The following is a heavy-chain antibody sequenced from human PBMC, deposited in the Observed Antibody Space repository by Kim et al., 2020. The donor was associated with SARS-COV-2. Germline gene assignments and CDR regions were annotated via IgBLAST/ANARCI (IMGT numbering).Heavy chain of an antibody. CDR2: FSDRGTT. CDR1: GGTVSGGQISIYY. J-gene: IGHJ4*02. Sequence: SETLSLTCTVSGGTVSGGQISIYYWGWVRKPPGKGLEWMGYFSDRGTTNYNPSLKSLDTTSVDTSKNHLSLNLNSVTAADTAIYDCARLWHYDSRGYYGFGYWGQGLLVTVPS. D-gene: IGHD3-22*01. CDR3: ARLWHYDSRGYYGFGY. V-gene: IGHV4-61*03.